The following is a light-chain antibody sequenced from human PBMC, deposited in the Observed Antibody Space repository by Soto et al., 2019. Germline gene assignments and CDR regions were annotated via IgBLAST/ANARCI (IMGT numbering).Light chain of an antibody. CDR2: GAS. CDR3: QQYINWPYT. J-gene: IGKJ2*01. Sequence: EIVMTQSPATLSVYPGERATLSCRASQSVNSNLAWYQQKPGQAPRLLIYGASARATGFPARFSGSGSGTEFTLTISSLQSEDFAVYYCQQYINWPYTFGQGTKVDIK. V-gene: IGKV3-15*01. CDR1: QSVNSN.